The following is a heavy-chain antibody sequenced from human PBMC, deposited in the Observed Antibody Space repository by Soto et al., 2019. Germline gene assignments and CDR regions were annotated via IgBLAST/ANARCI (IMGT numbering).Heavy chain of an antibody. CDR1: GGTFRGYY. CDR3: ARHGLGGAAAGTDFDY. Sequence: SETLSLTCAVDGGTFRGYYWTWIRQPTRTGLEWIGEINHSGSTYYNPSLKSRVTISVDTSKNQFSLKLSSVTAADTAVYYCARHGLGGAAAGTDFDYWGQGTLVTVSS. CDR2: INHSGST. V-gene: IGHV4-34*01. D-gene: IGHD6-13*01. J-gene: IGHJ4*02.